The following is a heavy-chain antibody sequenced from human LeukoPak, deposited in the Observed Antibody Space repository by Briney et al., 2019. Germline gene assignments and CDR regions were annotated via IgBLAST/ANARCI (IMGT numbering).Heavy chain of an antibody. D-gene: IGHD1-14*01. CDR3: ATGTQGYYYYGMDV. V-gene: IGHV1-24*01. J-gene: IGHJ6*02. CDR1: GYTLTELS. CDR2: FDPEDGET. Sequence: ASVKASCKVSGYTLTELSMHWVRQAPGKGLEWMGGFDPEDGETIYAQEFQGRVTMTEDTSTDTAYMELSSLRSEDTAVYYCATGTQGYYYYGMDVWGQGTTVTVSS.